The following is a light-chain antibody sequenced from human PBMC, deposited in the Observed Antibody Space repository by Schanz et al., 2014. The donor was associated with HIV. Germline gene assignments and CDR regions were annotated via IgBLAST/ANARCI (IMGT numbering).Light chain of an antibody. Sequence: EIVMTQSPATLSVSPGERATLSCRASESVGWNLAWYQQKPGQAPRLLIYGASNRATGIPDRFSGSGSGTDFILTISRLEPEDFAVYYCQQDGSSFGPGTKVEIK. J-gene: IGKJ3*01. CDR3: QQDGSS. CDR1: ESVGWN. CDR2: GAS. V-gene: IGKV3-20*01.